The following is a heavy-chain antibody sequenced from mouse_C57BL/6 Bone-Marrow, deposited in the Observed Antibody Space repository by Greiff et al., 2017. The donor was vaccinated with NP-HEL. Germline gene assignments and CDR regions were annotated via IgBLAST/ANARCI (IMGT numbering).Heavy chain of an antibody. CDR2: IFPGSGST. J-gene: IGHJ4*01. V-gene: IGHV1-75*01. CDR3: ARNPVYGSSPYYAMDY. D-gene: IGHD1-1*01. CDR1: GYTFTDYY. Sequence: QVQLQQSGPELVKPGASVKISCKASGYTFTDYYINWVKQRPGQGLEWIGWIFPGSGSTYYNEKFKGKATLTVDKSSSTAYMLLSSLTSEDSAVYFCARNPVYGSSPYYAMDYWGQGTSVTVSS.